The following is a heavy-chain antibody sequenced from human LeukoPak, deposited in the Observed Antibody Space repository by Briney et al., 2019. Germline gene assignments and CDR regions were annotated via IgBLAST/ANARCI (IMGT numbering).Heavy chain of an antibody. CDR1: GFTLSSYD. CDR2: IGTAGDT. J-gene: IGHJ4*02. CDR3: ARGSSGLDY. D-gene: IGHD3-10*01. Sequence: GGSRRLSCAASGFTLSSYDVHWVRQGTGKGLEWVSAIGTAGDTYYSGSVKGRFTISRENAKNSLYLQMNSLRAGDTAVYYCARGSSGLDYWGQGTLVTVSS. V-gene: IGHV3-13*04.